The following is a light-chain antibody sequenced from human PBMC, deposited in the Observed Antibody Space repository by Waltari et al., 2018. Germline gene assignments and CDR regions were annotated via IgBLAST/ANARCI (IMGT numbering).Light chain of an antibody. CDR3: QQYSNWPPWT. Sequence: EVVMTQSPVTLSVSPGERATLSCRASQSVSNNLPWYQPKPGQAPRLVMYDASTRASGLPARFSGTGSGREFTLTINSLQSEDVAIHYCQQYSNWPPWTFGQGTTVEIK. J-gene: IGKJ1*01. CDR2: DAS. V-gene: IGKV3-15*01. CDR1: QSVSNN.